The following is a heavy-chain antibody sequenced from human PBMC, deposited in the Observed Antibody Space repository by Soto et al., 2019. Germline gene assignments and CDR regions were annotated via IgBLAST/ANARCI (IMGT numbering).Heavy chain of an antibody. Sequence: QVQLVESGGGLVKPGGSLRLSCAASGFTFSDYYMSWIRQAPGKGLEWVSYISSSSSYTNYADSVKGRFTISRDNAKTSMYLQMNSLTAEDTAVYYCARDHHRYSGYDYVDYWGQGTLVTVSS. D-gene: IGHD5-12*01. CDR2: ISSSSSYT. J-gene: IGHJ4*02. V-gene: IGHV3-11*05. CDR1: GFTFSDYY. CDR3: ARDHHRYSGYDYVDY.